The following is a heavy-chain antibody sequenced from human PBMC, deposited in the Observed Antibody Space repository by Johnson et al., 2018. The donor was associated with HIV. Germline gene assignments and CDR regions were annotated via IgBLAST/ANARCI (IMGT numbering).Heavy chain of an antibody. D-gene: IGHD5-18*01. V-gene: IGHV3-13*01. CDR1: GFTFSTYD. Sequence: MLLVESGGGLVQPGGSLRLSCAASGFTFSTYDMHWVRQVTGKGLEWVSGITTAGDTYYPGSVKGRFTIFRENVKNSLYLQMNSLRAGDTAVYYCARDQEYSYGYEGTVRAFDIWGQGTMVTVSS. CDR2: ITTAGDT. CDR3: ARDQEYSYGYEGTVRAFDI. J-gene: IGHJ3*02.